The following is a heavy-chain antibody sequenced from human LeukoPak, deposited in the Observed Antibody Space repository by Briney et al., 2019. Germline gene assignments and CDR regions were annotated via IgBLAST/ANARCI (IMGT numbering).Heavy chain of an antibody. D-gene: IGHD6-6*01. CDR3: ARDDSSSYNYYYYMDV. CDR2: INSDGSST. CDR1: GFTFSSYW. V-gene: IGHV3-74*01. J-gene: IGHJ6*03. Sequence: QTGGSLRLSCAASGFTFSSYWMHWVRQAPGKGLVWVSRINSDGSSTSYADSVKGRFTISRDNAKNTLYLQMNSLRAEDTAVYYCARDDSSSYNYYYYMDVWGKGTTVTVSS.